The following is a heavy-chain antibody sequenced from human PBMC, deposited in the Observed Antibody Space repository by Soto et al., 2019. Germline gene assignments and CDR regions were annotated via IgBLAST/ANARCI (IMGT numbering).Heavy chain of an antibody. D-gene: IGHD3-16*02. J-gene: IGHJ6*02. CDR2: IFPKFGTT. CDR3: EAEMTFGKLSVV. Sequence: PWPPVKVSCKASGDTDTNYVISWVRQAPGQGLEWMGGIFPKFGTTYSAQKLQDRLTITADESTSTVYMQLSSLRLDDTAVYYCEAEMTFGKLSVVWGQGTTVTVSS. CDR1: GDTDTNYV. V-gene: IGHV1-69*13.